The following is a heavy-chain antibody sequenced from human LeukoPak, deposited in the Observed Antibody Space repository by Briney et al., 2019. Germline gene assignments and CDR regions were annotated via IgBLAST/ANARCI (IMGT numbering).Heavy chain of an antibody. J-gene: IGHJ6*02. CDR3: ASGLQDYYYGMDV. Sequence: GGSLRLSCAASGFTFSTYAMSWVRQAPGKGREWVSGISGSGGSTYYADSVKGRFTISRDNSKNTLYLQMNSLRAEDTAVYYCASGLQDYYYGMDVWGQGTTVTVSS. CDR2: ISGSGGST. D-gene: IGHD4-11*01. V-gene: IGHV3-23*01. CDR1: GFTFSTYA.